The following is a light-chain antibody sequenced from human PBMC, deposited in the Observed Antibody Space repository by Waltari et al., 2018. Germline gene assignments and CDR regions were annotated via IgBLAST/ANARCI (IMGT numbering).Light chain of an antibody. J-gene: IGLJ3*02. V-gene: IGLV2-23*02. CDR3: CSYAGFSFWV. CDR1: SSDVGSYNL. CDR2: EVS. Sequence: QSALTPPASVSGSPGQSITISCTGTSSDVGSYNLVSWYQQYPGKAHTLMIYEVSKRPSGVSNRFSGAKSGDTAPLTFSGLQAEDEADYYCCSYAGFSFWVFGGGTKVTVL.